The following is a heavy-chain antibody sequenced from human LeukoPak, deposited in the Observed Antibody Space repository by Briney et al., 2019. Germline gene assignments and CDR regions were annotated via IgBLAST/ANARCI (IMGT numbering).Heavy chain of an antibody. Sequence: GGSLRLSCVASGYTFSHYWMNWARQAPGKGLEWVASINHNGNVNYYVDSVKGRFTISRDNAKNSLYLQMSNLRAEDTAVYFCARGGGLDVWGQGATVTVSS. CDR2: INHNGNVN. CDR3: ARGGGLDV. CDR1: GYTFSHYW. D-gene: IGHD3-16*01. V-gene: IGHV3-7*03. J-gene: IGHJ6*02.